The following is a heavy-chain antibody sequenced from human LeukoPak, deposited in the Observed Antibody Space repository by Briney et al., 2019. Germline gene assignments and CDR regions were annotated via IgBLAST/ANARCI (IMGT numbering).Heavy chain of an antibody. CDR1: GFTFSSYS. V-gene: IGHV3-48*01. CDR2: ISSISSTI. D-gene: IGHD3-3*01. Sequence: GGSLRLSCEASGFTFSSYSMNWVRQAPGKGLEWVSYISSISSTIYYADSVKGRFTISRDNAKNSLYLQMNSLRAEDTAVYYCARELGSGITIFGVVASDYWGQGTLVTVSS. J-gene: IGHJ4*02. CDR3: ARELGSGITIFGVVASDY.